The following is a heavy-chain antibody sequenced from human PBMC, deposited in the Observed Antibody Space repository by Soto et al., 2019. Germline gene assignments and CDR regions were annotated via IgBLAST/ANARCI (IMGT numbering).Heavy chain of an antibody. V-gene: IGHV4-59*02. J-gene: IGHJ4*02. CDR2: IYYSGST. Sequence: SETLSLTCAVSGASVTSYYWSWIRQPPGKGLEWIGYIYYSGSTNYNPSLKSRVTISADTSKSQFSLKLSSVTAADTAVYYCARVPLPLAYCGGDCYFTDYWGQGTLVTVSS. CDR1: GASVTSYY. CDR3: ARVPLPLAYCGGDCYFTDY. D-gene: IGHD2-21*02.